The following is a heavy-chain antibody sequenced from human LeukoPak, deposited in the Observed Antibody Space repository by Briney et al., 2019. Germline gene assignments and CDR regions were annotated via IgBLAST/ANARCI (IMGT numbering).Heavy chain of an antibody. J-gene: IGHJ6*03. CDR2: ISSSGSTI. V-gene: IGHV3-48*03. CDR1: GFTFSSYE. CDR3: ARVRYTYGGDYYYYMDV. Sequence: GGSLRLSCAASGFTFSSYEMNWVRQAPGKGLEWISYISSSGSTIYYADSVKGRFTISRDNAKNSLYLQMNSLRAEDTAVYYCARVRYTYGGDYYYYMDVWGKGATVTISS. D-gene: IGHD5-18*01.